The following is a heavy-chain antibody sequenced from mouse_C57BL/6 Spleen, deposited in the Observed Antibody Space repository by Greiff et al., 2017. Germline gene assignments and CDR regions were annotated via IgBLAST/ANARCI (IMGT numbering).Heavy chain of an antibody. CDR1: GYAFSSSW. V-gene: IGHV1-82*01. D-gene: IGHD2-2*01. CDR3: ARSVYGYDPWFAY. Sequence: LQESGPELVKPGASVKISCKASGYAFSSSWMNWVKQRPGKGLEWIGRIYPGDGDTNYNGKFKGKATLTADKSSSTAYMQLSSLTSEDSAVYFCARSVYGYDPWFAYWGQGTLVTVSA. J-gene: IGHJ3*01. CDR2: IYPGDGDT.